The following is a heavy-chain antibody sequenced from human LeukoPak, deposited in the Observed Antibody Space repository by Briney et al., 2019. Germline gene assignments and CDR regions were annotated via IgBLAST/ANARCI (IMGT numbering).Heavy chain of an antibody. J-gene: IGHJ4*02. CDR2: IRYDGSHK. Sequence: GGSLRLSCAASGFTFSTYGMHWVRQAPGKGLEWVAFIRYDGSHKYYTDSVRGRFTISRDNSKNTLYLQMNSLRAEDTAAYYCAKDLAITGDGIDYWGQGTLVTVSS. CDR1: GFTFSTYG. CDR3: AKDLAITGDGIDY. D-gene: IGHD7-27*01. V-gene: IGHV3-30*02.